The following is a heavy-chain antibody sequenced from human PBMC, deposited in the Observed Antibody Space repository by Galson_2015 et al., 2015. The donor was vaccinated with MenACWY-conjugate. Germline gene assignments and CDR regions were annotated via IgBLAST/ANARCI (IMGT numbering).Heavy chain of an antibody. CDR2: INSDGSIG. Sequence: SLRLCCAASGFTFSSYWMHWVRQAPGKGLAWVSRINSDGSIGTYADSVKGRFPISRDNAKNTLYLQMDSLRADDTAVYYCTRVGGYDRPGGDYWGQGTLVTVSS. CDR1: GFTFSSYW. D-gene: IGHD5-12*01. J-gene: IGHJ4*02. CDR3: TRVGGYDRPGGDY. V-gene: IGHV3-74*01.